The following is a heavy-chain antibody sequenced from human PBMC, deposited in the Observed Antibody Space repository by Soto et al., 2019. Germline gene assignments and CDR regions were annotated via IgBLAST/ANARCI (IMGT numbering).Heavy chain of an antibody. CDR3: AKGYIAAAGVLDAFDI. CDR2: ISYDGTNK. CDR1: GFFFSSYS. J-gene: IGHJ3*02. Sequence: LRLSCAASGFFFSSYSFHWVRQAPGKGLEWVAVISYDGTNKNYPDSVKGRFTISRANSENALFLQMNSLRAEDTAVYYCAKGYIAAAGVLDAFDIWGQGTMVTVSS. V-gene: IGHV3-30*18. D-gene: IGHD6-13*01.